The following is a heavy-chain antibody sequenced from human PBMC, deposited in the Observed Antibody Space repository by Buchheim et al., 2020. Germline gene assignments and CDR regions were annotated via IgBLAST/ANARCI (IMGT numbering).Heavy chain of an antibody. D-gene: IGHD2-15*01. V-gene: IGHV3-11*01. CDR2: ISSGNTI. CDR3: ARRYCSGGTCSWYFDL. J-gene: IGHJ2*01. CDR1: GFTFSDYY. Sequence: QVQLVESGGGLVKPGGSLRLSCATSGFTFSDYYMSWIRQAPGKGLEWISYISSGNTIYYAASVRGRFTISRDSAKNSLYLQMNSLRAEDTAVYYCARRYCSGGTCSWYFDLWGRGTL.